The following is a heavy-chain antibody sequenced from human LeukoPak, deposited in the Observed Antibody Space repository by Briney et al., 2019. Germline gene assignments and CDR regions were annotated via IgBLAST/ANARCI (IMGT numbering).Heavy chain of an antibody. CDR2: ISSSGSTI. CDR3: ARSQDGVITTFWRAFDI. CDR1: GFTFSDYY. V-gene: IGHV3-11*04. Sequence: PGGSLRLSCAASGFTFSDYYMSWIRQAPGKGLEWVSYISSSGSTIYYADSVKGRFTISRDNAKNSLYLQMNSLRAEDTAVYYCARSQDGVITTFWRAFDIWGQGTMVTVSS. D-gene: IGHD3-22*01. J-gene: IGHJ3*02.